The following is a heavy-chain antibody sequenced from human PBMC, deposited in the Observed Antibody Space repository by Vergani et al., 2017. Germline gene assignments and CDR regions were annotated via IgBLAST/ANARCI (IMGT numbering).Heavy chain of an antibody. V-gene: IGHV1-69*01. Sequence: QVQLVQSGAEVKKPGSSVKVSCKASGGTFSSYAISWVRQAPGQGLEWMGGIIPIFCTANYAQKFQDRVTITADESTSTAYMELSSLRSEDTDVEYCARGIAPSPGYNFGYMDVWGKGTTVTVSS. D-gene: IGHD1-1*01. CDR2: IIPIFCTA. CDR3: ARGIAPSPGYNFGYMDV. CDR1: GGTFSSYA. J-gene: IGHJ6*03.